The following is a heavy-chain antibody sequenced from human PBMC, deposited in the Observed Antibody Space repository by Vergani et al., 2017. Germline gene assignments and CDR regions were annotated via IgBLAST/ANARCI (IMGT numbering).Heavy chain of an antibody. CDR2: ISYDGSNK. J-gene: IGHJ4*02. CDR3: ARRDSSSPALDY. V-gene: IGHV3-30-3*01. Sequence: QVQLVESGGGVVQPGRSLRLSCAASGFTFSSYAMHWVRQAPGKGLEWVAVISYDGSNKYYADSVKGRFTISRDNSKNTLYLQMNSLRAGDTAVYYCARRDSSSPALDYWGQGTLVTVSS. CDR1: GFTFSSYA. D-gene: IGHD6-6*01.